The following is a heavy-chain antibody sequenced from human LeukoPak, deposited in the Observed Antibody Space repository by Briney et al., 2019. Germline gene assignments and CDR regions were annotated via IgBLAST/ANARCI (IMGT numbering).Heavy chain of an antibody. CDR1: GGSFSGYY. J-gene: IGHJ4*02. CDR2: INHSGST. V-gene: IGHV4-34*01. Sequence: SETLSLTCAVYGGSFSGYYWSWIRQPPGKGLEWIGEINHSGSTNYNPSLKSRVTISADTSRNQFTLKLSSVTAADTAVYYCARGYGSGSYYSYWGQGTLVTVSS. CDR3: ARGYGSGSYYSY. D-gene: IGHD3-10*01.